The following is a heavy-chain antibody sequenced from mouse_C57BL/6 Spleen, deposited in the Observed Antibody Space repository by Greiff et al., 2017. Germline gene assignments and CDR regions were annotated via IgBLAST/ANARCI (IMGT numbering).Heavy chain of an antibody. D-gene: IGHD2-1*01. CDR1: GYTFTNYW. Sequence: VKLMESGAELVRPGTSVKMSCKASGYTFTNYWIGWAKQRPGHGLEWIGDIYPGGGYTNYNEKFKGKATLTADKSSSPAYMQFSSLTSEDSAIYYCARTIHYGNYYAMDYWGQGTSVTVSS. CDR2: IYPGGGYT. V-gene: IGHV1-63*01. CDR3: ARTIHYGNYYAMDY. J-gene: IGHJ4*01.